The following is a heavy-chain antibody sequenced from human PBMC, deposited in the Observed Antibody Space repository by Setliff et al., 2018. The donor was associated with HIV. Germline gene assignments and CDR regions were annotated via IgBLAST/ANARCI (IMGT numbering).Heavy chain of an antibody. CDR3: ARGPLDSSGYRSDAFDI. Sequence: LSLTCAVYVGSFSGYYWSWIRQPPGKGLEWIGEISHSGRTNYNPSLKSRVTISVDTSKNQFSLKLSSVTAADTAVYYCARGPLDSSGYRSDAFDIWGQGTMVTV. CDR2: ISHSGRT. J-gene: IGHJ3*02. D-gene: IGHD3-22*01. CDR1: VGSFSGYY. V-gene: IGHV4-34*01.